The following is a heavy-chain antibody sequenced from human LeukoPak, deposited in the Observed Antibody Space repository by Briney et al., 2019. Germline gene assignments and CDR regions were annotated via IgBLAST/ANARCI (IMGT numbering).Heavy chain of an antibody. CDR1: GFTFSSYE. Sequence: PGGSLGLSCVASGFTFSSYEMNWVRQAPGKGLEWVSYISPSGSDIDYADSVRGRFSSSRDNAKNSLYLQMNSLRAEDTAVYYCARDERFASDNSGRVAYWGQGTLVTVSS. D-gene: IGHD6-25*01. CDR3: ARDERFASDNSGRVAY. V-gene: IGHV3-48*03. J-gene: IGHJ4*02. CDR2: ISPSGSDI.